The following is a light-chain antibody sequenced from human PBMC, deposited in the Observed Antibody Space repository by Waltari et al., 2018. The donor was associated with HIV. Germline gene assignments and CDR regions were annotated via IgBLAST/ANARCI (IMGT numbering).Light chain of an antibody. V-gene: IGKV3-15*01. CDR2: GAS. Sequence: EIVVTQSPVTLSVSPGERATLSCRASQSVSSNLAWYQQKTGQAPRLLIYGASTRATGIPARFSGSGSGTEFTLTISSLQSEDFAVYYCQQYNNWPRTFGQGTKLEIK. CDR3: QQYNNWPRT. J-gene: IGKJ2*01. CDR1: QSVSSN.